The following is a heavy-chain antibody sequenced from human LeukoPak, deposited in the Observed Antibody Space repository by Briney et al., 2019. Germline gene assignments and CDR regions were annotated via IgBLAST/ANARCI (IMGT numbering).Heavy chain of an antibody. CDR2: IIPIFGTA. CDR1: GGTFSSYA. D-gene: IGHD1-26*01. CDR3: ARGREGAGSYGMDV. V-gene: IGHV1-69*13. Sequence: GASVKVSCKASGGTFSSYAISWVRQAPGQGLEWMGGIIPIFGTANYAQKFQGRVTITADESTSTAYMELRSLRSEDTAVYYCARGREGAGSYGMDVWGQGTTVTVSS. J-gene: IGHJ6*02.